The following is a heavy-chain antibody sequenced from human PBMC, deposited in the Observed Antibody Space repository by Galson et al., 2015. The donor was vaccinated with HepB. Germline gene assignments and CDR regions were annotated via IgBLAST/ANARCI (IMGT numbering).Heavy chain of an antibody. CDR3: AADQLTGLTTYYYYGMDV. Sequence: SVKVSCKASGFTFTSSAVQWVRQARGQRLEWIGWIVVGSGNTNYAQKFQEGVTITRDMSTSTAYMELSSLRSEDTAVYYCAADQLTGLTTYYYYGMDVWGQGTTVTVSS. CDR2: IVVGSGNT. D-gene: IGHD3-9*01. V-gene: IGHV1-58*01. CDR1: GFTFTSSA. J-gene: IGHJ6*02.